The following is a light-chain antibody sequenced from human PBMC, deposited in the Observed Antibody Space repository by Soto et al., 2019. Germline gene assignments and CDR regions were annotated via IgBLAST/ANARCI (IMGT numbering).Light chain of an antibody. Sequence: QSALTQPASVSGSPGQSITISCTGTSSDVGAYNYVSWYQQLPGKAPKLMIYDVSNRPSGVSNRFSGSKSGNTASLTISGLQAEDETDYYCFSYTTSSPYVFGTGTKVTVL. J-gene: IGLJ1*01. CDR2: DVS. CDR3: FSYTTSSPYV. CDR1: SSDVGAYNY. V-gene: IGLV2-14*03.